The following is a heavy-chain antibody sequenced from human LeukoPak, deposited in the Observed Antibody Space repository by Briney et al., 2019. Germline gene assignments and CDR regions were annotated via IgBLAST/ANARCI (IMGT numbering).Heavy chain of an antibody. V-gene: IGHV3-66*01. CDR2: IYSGNTT. D-gene: IGHD3-10*01. Sequence: EPLRLSCAAFGFSVSDNYMTWVRQAPGKGLEWVSVIYSGNTTYYADSVKGRFTISRDNSKNTLNLQMNRLRTEDTAVYYCARRSMVRVVLNWFDPWGQGTLVTVSS. CDR3: ARRSMVRVVLNWFDP. J-gene: IGHJ5*02. CDR1: GFSVSDNY.